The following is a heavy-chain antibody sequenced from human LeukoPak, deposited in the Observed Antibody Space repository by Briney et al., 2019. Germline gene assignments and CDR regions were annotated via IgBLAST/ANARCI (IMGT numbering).Heavy chain of an antibody. CDR2: INPNSGGT. J-gene: IGHJ4*02. CDR3: ASSVSSRWAIIDY. CDR1: GYIFTDYY. D-gene: IGHD6-13*01. Sequence: ASVKVSCKASGYIFTDYYMHWVRQAPGQELEWLGWINPNSGGTNYAQKFQGRVTMTRDTSITTAYMELSRLSSDDTAVYYCASSVSSRWAIIDYWGQGTLVTVSS. V-gene: IGHV1-2*02.